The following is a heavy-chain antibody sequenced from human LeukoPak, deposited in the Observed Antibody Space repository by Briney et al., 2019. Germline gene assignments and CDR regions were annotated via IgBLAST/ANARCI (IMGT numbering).Heavy chain of an antibody. CDR1: GDSISSGAYY. J-gene: IGHJ4*02. CDR3: ARLLVGAPASRYYFDY. CDR2: IYYSGST. V-gene: IGHV4-61*08. Sequence: SETLSLTCTVSGDSISSGAYYWSWIRQPPGKGLEWIGYIYYSGSTNYNPSLKSRVTISVDTSKNQFSLKLSSVTAADTAVYYCARLLVGAPASRYYFDYWGQGTLVTVSS. D-gene: IGHD1-26*01.